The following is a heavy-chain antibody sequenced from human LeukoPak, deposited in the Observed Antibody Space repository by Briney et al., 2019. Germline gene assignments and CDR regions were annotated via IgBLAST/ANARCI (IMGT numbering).Heavy chain of an antibody. CDR3: ARGNQQLPRSTPDY. V-gene: IGHV3-74*01. J-gene: IGHJ4*02. D-gene: IGHD2-2*01. Sequence: PGGSLRLSCAVSGFTFSSSWMHWVRQAPGKGRVGVSHIKTDGSTTAHADSVKGRFTISRDNAKNTLYLQMNSLRAEDTGVYYCARGNQQLPRSTPDYWGQGTLVTVSS. CDR2: IKTDGSTT. CDR1: GFTFSSSW.